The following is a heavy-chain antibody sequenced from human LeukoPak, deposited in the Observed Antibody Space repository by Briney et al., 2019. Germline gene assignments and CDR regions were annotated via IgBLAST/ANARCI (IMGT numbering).Heavy chain of an antibody. J-gene: IGHJ4*02. V-gene: IGHV3-7*04. CDR3: ARWGGGFDY. D-gene: IGHD3-16*01. CDR1: GFTFSSYW. Sequence: GGSLRLSCAASGFTFSSYWMSWVRQAPGKRLEWVANIEQDGGEKYYVDSVKGRFTISRDNAKNSLYLHVDSLRVEDTAVYYCARWGGGFDYWGQGTLVTVSS. CDR2: IEQDGGEK.